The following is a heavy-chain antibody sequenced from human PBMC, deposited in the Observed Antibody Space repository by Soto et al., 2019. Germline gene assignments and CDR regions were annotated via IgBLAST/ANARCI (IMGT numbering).Heavy chain of an antibody. Sequence: GALRLSCATSGFTFTKAWMTWVRQAPGKGLEWVGRIRSDADGGAADYAAPVKGRFTISRDDSKTLVFLQMDSLKTEDTALYYCVTDTLPFSTTLTTTGGAYWGQGT. CDR2: IRSDADGGAA. V-gene: IGHV3-15*01. D-gene: IGHD4-17*01. CDR1: GFTFTKAW. CDR3: VTDTLPFSTTLTTTGGAY. J-gene: IGHJ4*02.